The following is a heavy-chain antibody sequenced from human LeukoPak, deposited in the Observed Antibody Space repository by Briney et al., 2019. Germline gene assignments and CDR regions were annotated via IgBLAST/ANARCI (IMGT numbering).Heavy chain of an antibody. CDR1: GGTFSKYA. J-gene: IGHJ6*03. D-gene: IGHD1-20*01. CDR2: IIPIFRTA. Sequence: SVKVSCKASGGTFSKYAISWVRQAPGQGLEWVGAIIPIFRTAKYAQKFQGRVTITADESTSTAYMDLSSLRSEDTAVYYCVKGPRYNWNHYYMDVWGKGTPVTVSS. V-gene: IGHV1-69*13. CDR3: VKGPRYNWNHYYMDV.